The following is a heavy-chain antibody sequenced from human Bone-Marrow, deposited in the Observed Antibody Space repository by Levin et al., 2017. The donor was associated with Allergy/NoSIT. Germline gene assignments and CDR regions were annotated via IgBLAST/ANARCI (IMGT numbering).Heavy chain of an antibody. CDR3: ARDPTSMITFGGVIGRGYFDY. Sequence: SQTLSLTCAVSGGSISSSNWWSWVRQPPGKGLEWIGEIYHSGSTNYNPSLKSRVTISVDKSKNQFSLKLSSVTAADTAVYYCARDPTSMITFGGVIGRGYFDYWGQGTLVTVSS. CDR1: GGSISSSNW. CDR2: IYHSGST. V-gene: IGHV4-4*02. D-gene: IGHD3-16*02. J-gene: IGHJ4*02.